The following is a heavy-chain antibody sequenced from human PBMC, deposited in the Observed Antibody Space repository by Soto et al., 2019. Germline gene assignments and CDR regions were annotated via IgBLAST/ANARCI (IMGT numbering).Heavy chain of an antibody. CDR2: ISGSGGST. D-gene: IGHD6-13*01. CDR3: AKDRNWQQLVPDAFDI. V-gene: IGHV3-23*01. Sequence: EVQLLESGGGLVQPGGSLRLSCAASGFTFSSYAMSWVRQAPGKGLEWVSAISGSGGSTYYADSVKGRFTISRDNSKNTLYLQMNSLRAEDTAVYYCAKDRNWQQLVPDAFDIWGQGTMVTVSS. CDR1: GFTFSSYA. J-gene: IGHJ3*02.